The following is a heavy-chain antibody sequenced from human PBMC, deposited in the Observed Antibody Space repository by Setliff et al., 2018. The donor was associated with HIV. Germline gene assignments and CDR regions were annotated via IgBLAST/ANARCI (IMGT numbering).Heavy chain of an antibody. CDR3: ARGFSGQYSFTGYMDV. V-gene: IGHV4-34*01. D-gene: IGHD2-15*01. CDR1: GGSFNGYY. CDR2: INHSGGT. J-gene: IGHJ6*03. Sequence: PSATLSLTCAVYGGSFNGYYWKWIRQPPGKGLEWIGEINHSGGTKYNPSLKSRVTISVDPSKKQFPLKVNSVTAAETAVYYCARGFSGQYSFTGYMDVWGKGATVTVSS.